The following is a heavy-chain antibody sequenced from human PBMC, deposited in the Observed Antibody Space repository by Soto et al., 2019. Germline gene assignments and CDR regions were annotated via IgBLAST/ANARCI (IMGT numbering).Heavy chain of an antibody. Sequence: PGGSLRLSCAASGFTFSSYGMHWVRQAPGKGLEWVAVIWYDGSNKYYADSVKGRFTISRDNSKNTLYLQMNSLRAEDTAVYYCARDPRDGYNYPFDYWGQGTLVTVSS. J-gene: IGHJ4*02. CDR1: GFTFSSYG. CDR3: ARDPRDGYNYPFDY. CDR2: IWYDGSNK. D-gene: IGHD5-12*01. V-gene: IGHV3-33*01.